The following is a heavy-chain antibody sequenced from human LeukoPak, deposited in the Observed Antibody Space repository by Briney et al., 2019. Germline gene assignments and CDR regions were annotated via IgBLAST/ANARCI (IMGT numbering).Heavy chain of an antibody. CDR3: ARDQSSGEAFDI. CDR2: IRGDGRAT. D-gene: IGHD6-25*01. CDR1: GFIFPDYW. Sequence: SGGSLRLSCAASGFIFPDYWMHWVRQAPGSELVWVARIRGDGRATTYADSAKGRFTISRDNAKNSLYLQMNSLRAEDTAVYYCARDQSSGEAFDIWGQGTMVTVSS. V-gene: IGHV3-74*01. J-gene: IGHJ3*02.